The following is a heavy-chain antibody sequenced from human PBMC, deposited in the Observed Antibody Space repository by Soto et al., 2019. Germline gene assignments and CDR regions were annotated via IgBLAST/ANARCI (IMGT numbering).Heavy chain of an antibody. CDR2: ISDTSHRI. J-gene: IGHJ5*02. CDR3: VILADGKFDL. V-gene: IGHV3-23*01. D-gene: IGHD6-19*01. CDR1: GFNFGSNS. Sequence: EVLLLGSGGGLVQPGGSLRLSCTASGFNFGSNSVAWVRQAPGKGLEYVASISDTSHRIFHADPLKGRFTISRDNSRNRLYLEMKSLRAEDTALYYCVILADGKFDLWGQGTLVIVSS.